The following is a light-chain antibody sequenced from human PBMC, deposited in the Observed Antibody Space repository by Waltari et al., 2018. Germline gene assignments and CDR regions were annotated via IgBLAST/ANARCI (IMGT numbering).Light chain of an antibody. CDR1: SSDVGGYNY. Sequence: QSALTQPASVSGSPGQSITISCTGTSSDVGGYNYVSWYQQHPGKAPKLMIYDVSNLPSGVSIRFSASKSANTASLPLSGPQPEDEADYYCSSYTSSSTWVFGGGTKLTVL. V-gene: IGLV2-14*01. CDR3: SSYTSSSTWV. CDR2: DVS. J-gene: IGLJ3*02.